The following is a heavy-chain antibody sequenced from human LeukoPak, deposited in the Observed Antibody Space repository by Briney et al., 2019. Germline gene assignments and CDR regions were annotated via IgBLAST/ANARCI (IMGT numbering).Heavy chain of an antibody. V-gene: IGHV3-30*18. CDR1: GFTFSSYG. CDR2: ISYDGSNK. J-gene: IGHJ5*02. Sequence: GRSLRLSCAASGFTFSSYGMHWVRQAPGKGLEWVAVISYDGSNKYYADSVKGRFTISRDNSKNTLYLQMNSLRAEDTAVYYCAKASHYDSSGYYSPDQNWFDPWGQRTLVTVSS. D-gene: IGHD3-22*01. CDR3: AKASHYDSSGYYSPDQNWFDP.